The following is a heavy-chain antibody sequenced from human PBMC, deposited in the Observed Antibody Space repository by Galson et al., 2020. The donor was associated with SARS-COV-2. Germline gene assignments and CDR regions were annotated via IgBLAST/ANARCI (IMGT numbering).Heavy chain of an antibody. CDR1: GFPFSGYL. V-gene: IGHV3-7*05. CDR2: IKHDASET. D-gene: IGHD6-13*01. CDR3: MTPTRGQQLPVGTF. J-gene: IGHJ4*02. Sequence: GEPLQISCAPSGFPFSGYLMSWIRQSPGKKLEWVANIKHDASETFYVDSVKGRFTISRDNAKNSLYLQMNSLRAEDTAVYYCMTPTRGQQLPVGTFWGQGTLVTVSS.